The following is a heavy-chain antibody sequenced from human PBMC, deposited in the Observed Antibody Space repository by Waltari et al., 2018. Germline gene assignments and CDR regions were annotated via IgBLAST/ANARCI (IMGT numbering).Heavy chain of an antibody. J-gene: IGHJ6*04. Sequence: QVQLQESGPGLVKPSETLSLTCTVSGGSISSYYWRWIRQPPGKGLEWIWYIYYSGSTNYNPSLKSRLTISVDTSKNQFSLKLSSVTAADTAVYYCARGSGAARPLGVWGKGTTVTVSS. CDR2: IYYSGST. D-gene: IGHD6-6*01. V-gene: IGHV4-59*01. CDR1: GGSISSYY. CDR3: ARGSGAARPLGV.